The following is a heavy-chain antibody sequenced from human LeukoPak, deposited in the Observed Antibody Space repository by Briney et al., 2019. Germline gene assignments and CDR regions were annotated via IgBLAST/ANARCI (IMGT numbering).Heavy chain of an antibody. Sequence: GGSLRLSCAASGFPFSSYATSWVRQAPGKGLEWVSAIVGDGGSTYYADSVKGRFTISRDNSNNTLYLQMNNLRAEDTAVYYCAKTHSSSWHPLDFWGQGTLVTVSS. CDR2: IVGDGGST. D-gene: IGHD6-13*01. CDR3: AKTHSSSWHPLDF. CDR1: GFPFSSYA. V-gene: IGHV3-23*01. J-gene: IGHJ4*02.